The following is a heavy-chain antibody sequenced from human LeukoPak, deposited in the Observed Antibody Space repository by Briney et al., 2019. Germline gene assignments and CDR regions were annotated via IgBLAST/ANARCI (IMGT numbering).Heavy chain of an antibody. CDR3: ARVREDYYDSSGYRRPPAPKYFDY. CDR2: INHSGST. J-gene: IGHJ4*02. D-gene: IGHD3-22*01. CDR1: GGSFSGYY. V-gene: IGHV4-34*01. Sequence: SETLSLTCAVYGGSFSGYYWSWIRQPPGKGLEWIGEINHSGSTNYNLSLKRRVTISVDTSKNQFSLNLSSVTAADTGVYCCARVREDYYDSSGYRRPPAPKYFDYWGPGTLVTVSS.